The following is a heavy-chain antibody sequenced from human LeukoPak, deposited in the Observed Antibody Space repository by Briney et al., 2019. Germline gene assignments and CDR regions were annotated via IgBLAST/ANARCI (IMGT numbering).Heavy chain of an antibody. CDR1: GFTFGDYY. J-gene: IGHJ5*02. CDR3: SGHRHSFNWFDP. D-gene: IGHD5-18*01. V-gene: IGHV3-49*03. CDR2: IRSQGHGGTT. Sequence: PGGSLRLSCTGSGFTFGDYYINWLRQAPGKGPEWVGFIRSQGHGGTTEYAASVKGRFTISRDDSKSIAYLQMNSLKTDDTALYYCSGHRHSFNWFDPWGQGTLVNVSS.